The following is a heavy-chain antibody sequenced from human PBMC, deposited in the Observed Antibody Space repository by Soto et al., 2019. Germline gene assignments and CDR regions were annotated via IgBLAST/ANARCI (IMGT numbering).Heavy chain of an antibody. CDR1: GGSISSSNW. Sequence: PSETLSLTCAVSGGSISSSNWWSWVRQPPGKGLEWIGESYHSGSTKYNPSLKSRVTISVDKSKNQFSLKLSSVTAADTAVYYCARVSGSYYYGMDVWGKGTTVTVSS. J-gene: IGHJ6*04. CDR2: SYHSGST. V-gene: IGHV4-4*02. CDR3: ARVSGSYYYGMDV.